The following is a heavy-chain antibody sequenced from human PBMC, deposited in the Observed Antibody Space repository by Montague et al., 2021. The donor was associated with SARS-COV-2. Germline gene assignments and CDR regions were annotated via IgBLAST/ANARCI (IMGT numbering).Heavy chain of an antibody. CDR3: VRYSGWFYFDF. D-gene: IGHD6-19*01. V-gene: IGHV6-1*01. CDR1: GDSVSSHRVA. Sequence: CAISGDSVSSHRVAWSWIRQYPSRGLEWLGRTYYRSKWYSDYAPSVRGRLTVNPDASKNEFSLELNYVTPEDTAVYYCVRYSGWFYFDFWGQGTLVTVSS. J-gene: IGHJ4*02. CDR2: TYYRSKWYS.